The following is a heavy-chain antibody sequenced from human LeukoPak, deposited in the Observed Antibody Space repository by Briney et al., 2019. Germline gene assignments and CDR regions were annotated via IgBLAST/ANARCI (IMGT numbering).Heavy chain of an antibody. V-gene: IGHV3-30*04. Sequence: AGGSLRLSCAASGFTFSSYAMHWVRQAPGKGLEWVAVISYDGSNKYYADSVKGRFTISRDNSKNTLYLQMNSLRAEDTAVYYCARDQRNCSGGSCYSSFDYWGQGTLVTVSS. CDR3: ARDQRNCSGGSCYSSFDY. CDR1: GFTFSSYA. D-gene: IGHD2-15*01. J-gene: IGHJ4*02. CDR2: ISYDGSNK.